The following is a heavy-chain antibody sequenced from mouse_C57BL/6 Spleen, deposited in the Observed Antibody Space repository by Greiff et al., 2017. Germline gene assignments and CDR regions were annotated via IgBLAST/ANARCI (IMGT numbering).Heavy chain of an antibody. CDR3: ARGSNKVGGKGYVDG. CDR2: IYPGGGYT. Sequence: QVQLQQSGAELVRPGTSVKMSCKASGYTFTNYWIGWAKQRPGHGLEWIGDIYPGGGYTNYNEKFKGKATLTVDKSSSTAYMQLSSLTSEDSAIYYCARGSNKVGGKGYVDGWGTGTTVTVSS. CDR1: GYTFTNYW. D-gene: IGHD1-1*01. V-gene: IGHV1-63*01. J-gene: IGHJ1*03.